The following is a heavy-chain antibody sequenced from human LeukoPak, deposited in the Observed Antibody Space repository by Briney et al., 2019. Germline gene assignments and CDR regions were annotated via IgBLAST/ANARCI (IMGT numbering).Heavy chain of an antibody. J-gene: IGHJ4*02. Sequence: SQTLSLTCTVSGGSISSGGYYWSWIRQHPGKGLEWIGYIYYSGSTYYNPSLKSRVTISVDTSKNQFSLKLSSVTAADTAVYYCARGYCSSTSCWSGRYYFDYWGQGTLVTVSS. CDR2: IYYSGST. CDR3: ARGYCSSTSCWSGRYYFDY. D-gene: IGHD2-2*01. V-gene: IGHV4-31*03. CDR1: GGSISSGGYY.